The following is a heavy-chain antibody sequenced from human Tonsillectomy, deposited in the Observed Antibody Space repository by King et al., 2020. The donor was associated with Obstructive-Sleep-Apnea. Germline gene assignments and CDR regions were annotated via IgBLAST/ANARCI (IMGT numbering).Heavy chain of an antibody. V-gene: IGHV3-49*03. CDR1: GFSFGDYA. Sequence: DVQLVESGGGLVQPGRSLRLSCTASGFSFGDYAMSWFRQAPGKGLEWVGFIRSKAYGGTTEYAASVKGRFTISRDDYKSIAYLQMNSLKTEDTAVYYCTRKGYYYYYGMDVWGQGTTVTVSS. CDR3: TRKGYYYYYGMDV. J-gene: IGHJ6*02. CDR2: IRSKAYGGTT.